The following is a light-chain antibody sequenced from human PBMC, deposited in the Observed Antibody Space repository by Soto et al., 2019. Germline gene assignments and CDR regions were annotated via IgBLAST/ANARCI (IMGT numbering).Light chain of an antibody. Sequence: QSVLTQPASVSGSPGQSITISCTGTSSDVGGYNYVSWYQQHPGKAPKLMIYEVSNRPSGVSDRFSGSKSGNTASLSISGLQAEDEADYYCNSYTSSSPGVFGGGTKLTVL. CDR1: SSDVGGYNY. CDR2: EVS. CDR3: NSYTSSSPGV. V-gene: IGLV2-14*01. J-gene: IGLJ3*02.